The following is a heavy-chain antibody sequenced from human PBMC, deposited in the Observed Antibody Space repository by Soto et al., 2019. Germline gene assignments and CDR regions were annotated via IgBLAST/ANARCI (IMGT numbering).Heavy chain of an antibody. CDR1: GGSFTEAY. CDR2: VFHAGNT. V-gene: IGHV4-34*12. J-gene: IGHJ6*02. D-gene: IGHD1-7*01. CDR3: ARAPRELLAEGPLFLYYYYGFDV. Sequence: QVHLQQWGAGLLKPSGTLSLTCTVSGGSFTEAYWTWVRQSPGRGLAWIGEVFHAGNTNYNPSLKRRVTLALDTAKNQFSLRLTSVTAADAAVYYCARAPRELLAEGPLFLYYYYGFDVWGQGTTVIVSS.